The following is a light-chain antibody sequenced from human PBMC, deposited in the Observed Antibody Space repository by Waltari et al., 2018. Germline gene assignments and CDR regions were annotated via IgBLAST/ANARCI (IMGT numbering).Light chain of an antibody. J-gene: IGKJ4*01. Sequence: DNVLTPSPDSLAVSLGERATINCTSSQSVFYISTKKNHLAWYQQKPGQPPKLLIYWGSTREIGVPDRFTGSGSGTDFTLTISSLQAEDVAVYYCQQYYSNPLTFGGGTTVEIK. CDR2: WGS. CDR1: QSVFYISTKKNH. CDR3: QQYYSNPLT. V-gene: IGKV4-1*01.